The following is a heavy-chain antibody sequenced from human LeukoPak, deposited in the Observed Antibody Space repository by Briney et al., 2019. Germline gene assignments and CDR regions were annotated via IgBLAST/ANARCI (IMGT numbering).Heavy chain of an antibody. J-gene: IGHJ4*02. CDR1: GFTFSSYS. CDR3: ARAQAADKTRTTLLWLGEPSDY. D-gene: IGHD3-10*01. V-gene: IGHV3-21*01. CDR2: ISSSSSYI. Sequence: GGSLRLSCAASGFTFSSYSMNWVRQAPGKGLEWVSSISSSSSYIYYADSVKGRFTISRDNAKNSLYLQMNSLRAEDTAVYYCARAQAADKTRTTLLWLGEPSDYWGQGTLVTVSS.